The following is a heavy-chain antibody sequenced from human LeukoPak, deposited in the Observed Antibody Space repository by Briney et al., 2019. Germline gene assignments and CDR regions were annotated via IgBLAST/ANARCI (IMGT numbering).Heavy chain of an antibody. Sequence: HAGGSLRLSCAASGFTFSSFWMSWVRQAPGKGLEWVAFIRYDGSNKYYADSVKGRFIISRDNSKNTLYLQMNSLRADDTAIYYCARDVRGYRRPLHYWGQGTLVTVSS. CDR3: ARDVRGYRRPLHY. CDR1: GFTFSSFW. J-gene: IGHJ4*02. CDR2: IRYDGSNK. V-gene: IGHV3-30*02. D-gene: IGHD5-18*01.